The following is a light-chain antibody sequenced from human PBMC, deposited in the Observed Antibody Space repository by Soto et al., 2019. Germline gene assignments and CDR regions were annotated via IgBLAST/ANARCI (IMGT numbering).Light chain of an antibody. J-gene: IGKJ5*01. Sequence: EIVMTQSPATLSVSPGERATLSCRASQSVSIKLAWYQQKPGQAPRLLIYDTSTRATGIPARFSGSGSGTEFTLTISGLEPEDFAVYFCQHFGSSPPVTFGQGTRLEIK. CDR1: QSVSIK. V-gene: IGKV3-15*01. CDR3: QHFGSSPPVT. CDR2: DTS.